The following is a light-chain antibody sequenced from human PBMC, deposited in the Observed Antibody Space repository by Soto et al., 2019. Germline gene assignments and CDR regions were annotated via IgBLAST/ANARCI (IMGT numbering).Light chain of an antibody. CDR2: GAS. CDR3: QQYGSPPPYT. J-gene: IGKJ2*01. Sequence: EIVLTQSPGTLSLSPGERATLSCRASHSVSSTYLAWYQQKPGQAPRLLIYGASSRATGIPDRFSGSGSGTDFTLTISRLEPEDFAVYYCQQYGSPPPYTFGQGTKLEIK. V-gene: IGKV3-20*01. CDR1: HSVSSTY.